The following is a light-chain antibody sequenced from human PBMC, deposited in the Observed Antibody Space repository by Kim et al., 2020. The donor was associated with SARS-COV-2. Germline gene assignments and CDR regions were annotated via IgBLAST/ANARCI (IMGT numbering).Light chain of an antibody. Sequence: ESVGDRVTITCRASQDISGYLAWFQQRPGEVPKRLIYSTYNLQSGVPSRFSGSGSGTEFTLTISNLQPDDFATYYCLQHDDYPLAFGGGTKVDIK. V-gene: IGKV1-17*03. CDR2: STY. CDR1: QDISGY. CDR3: LQHDDYPLA. J-gene: IGKJ4*01.